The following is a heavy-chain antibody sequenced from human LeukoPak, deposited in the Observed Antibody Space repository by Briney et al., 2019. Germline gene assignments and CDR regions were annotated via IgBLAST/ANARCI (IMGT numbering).Heavy chain of an antibody. CDR3: ARDQYYDILTGYSTGVYYYYGMDV. CDR2: IIPILGIA. J-gene: IGHJ6*02. Sequence: ASVKVSCKASGGTFSSYAISWVRQAPGQGLEWIGRIIPILGIANYAQKFQGRVTITADKSTSTAYMELSSLRSEDTAVYYCARDQYYDILTGYSTGVYYYYGMDVWGQGTTVTVSS. V-gene: IGHV1-69*04. CDR1: GGTFSSYA. D-gene: IGHD3-9*01.